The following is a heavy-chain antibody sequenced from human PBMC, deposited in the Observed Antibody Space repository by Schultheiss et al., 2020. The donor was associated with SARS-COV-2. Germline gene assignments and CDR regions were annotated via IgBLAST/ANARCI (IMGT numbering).Heavy chain of an antibody. CDR3: ARIPGFSSGDPGGMDV. J-gene: IGHJ6*02. Sequence: SGPTLVKPTQTLTLTCTFSGFSLNSSGMCVSWIRQPPGKALEWLAVIDWEDDKYYSTSMKTRLTISKDTSKNQVVLTMTNMDPVDTATYYCARIPGFSSGDPGGMDVWGQGTTVTVSS. V-gene: IGHV2-70*01. CDR2: IDWEDDK. D-gene: IGHD6-25*01. CDR1: GFSLNSSGMC.